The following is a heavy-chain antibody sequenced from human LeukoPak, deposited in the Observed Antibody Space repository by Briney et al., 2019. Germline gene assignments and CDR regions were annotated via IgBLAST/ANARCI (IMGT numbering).Heavy chain of an antibody. J-gene: IGHJ4*02. CDR1: GGSISSYY. D-gene: IGHD4-17*01. CDR2: IYYSGST. V-gene: IGHV4-59*01. CDR3: ARTLLHDYGDYYLDY. Sequence: SETLSLTCTVSGGSISSYYWSWIRQPPGKGLEWIGYIYYSGSTNYNPSLKSRVTISVDTSKNQFSLKLSSVTAADTAVYYCARTLLHDYGDYYLDYWGQGTLVTVSS.